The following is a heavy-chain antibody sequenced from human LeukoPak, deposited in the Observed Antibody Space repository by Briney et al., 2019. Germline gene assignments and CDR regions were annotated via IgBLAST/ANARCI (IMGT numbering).Heavy chain of an antibody. CDR3: ASIFPWLVPGSHDY. CDR1: GYTFTGYY. J-gene: IGHJ4*02. D-gene: IGHD6-19*01. V-gene: IGHV1-2*02. CDR2: INPNSGGT. Sequence: ASVKVSCKASGYTFTGYYMHWVRQAPGQGLEWMGWINPNSGGTNYAQKFQGRVTMTRDTSISTAYMELSRLRSDDTAVYYCASIFPWLVPGSHDYWGQGTLVTVSS.